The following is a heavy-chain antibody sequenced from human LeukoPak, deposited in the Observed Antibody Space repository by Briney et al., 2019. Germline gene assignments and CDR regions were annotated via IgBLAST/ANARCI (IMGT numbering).Heavy chain of an antibody. J-gene: IGHJ3*02. Sequence: ASVKVSCKASGHDFTSYAMHWVRQAPGQRLEWMGWINAGNGNTKYSQKFQDRVTVTRDTSTSTAYMELSSLRSEDTAVYYCAKNEKGYYQDTSGYPDAFDNWGQGTMVTVSS. CDR2: INAGNGNT. D-gene: IGHD3-22*01. CDR1: GHDFTSYA. V-gene: IGHV1-3*01. CDR3: AKNEKGYYQDTSGYPDAFDN.